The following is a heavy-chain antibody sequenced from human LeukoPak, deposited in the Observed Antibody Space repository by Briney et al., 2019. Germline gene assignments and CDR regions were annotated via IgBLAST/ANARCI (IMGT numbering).Heavy chain of an antibody. J-gene: IGHJ4*02. Sequence: SETLSLTCTVSGASISGHYWSWIRQSPGKGLEWIGYISNTGTTDYNPSLKSRVTISVDTSKSQFSLKLSSVTAADTAVYYCARDYGTTSCYDYWGQGTLVTVSS. CDR3: ARDYGTTSCYDY. V-gene: IGHV4-59*11. CDR2: ISNTGTT. CDR1: GASISGHY. D-gene: IGHD2-2*01.